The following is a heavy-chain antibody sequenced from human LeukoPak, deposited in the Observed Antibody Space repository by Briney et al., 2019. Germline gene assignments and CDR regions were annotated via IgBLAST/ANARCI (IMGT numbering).Heavy chain of an antibody. CDR3: ARDRGAAPIYGMDV. CDR2: IWYDGNNK. CDR1: GFTFSSYS. Sequence: GGSLRLSCAASGFTFSSYSMNWVRQAPGKGLEWVAVIWYDGNNKYYADSVKGRFTISRDNSKNTLYLQMNSLRVEDTAVYNCARDRGAAPIYGMDVWGQGTTVTVSS. D-gene: IGHD3-10*01. J-gene: IGHJ6*02. V-gene: IGHV3-33*08.